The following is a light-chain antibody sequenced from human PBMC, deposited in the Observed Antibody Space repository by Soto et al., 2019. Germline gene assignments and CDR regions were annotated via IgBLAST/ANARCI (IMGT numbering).Light chain of an antibody. J-gene: IGKJ1*01. CDR3: QQYHYWWT. CDR1: QNVSSN. CDR2: GAF. Sequence: EIVVTQSPATLSVSLGERATLSCRTSQNVSSNFAWFQQKPGQAPRLLIYGAFTRATGIPVRFSGSGSGTEFTLTISSLQSEDFAVYYCQQYHYWWTFGQGTKVDIK. V-gene: IGKV3-15*01.